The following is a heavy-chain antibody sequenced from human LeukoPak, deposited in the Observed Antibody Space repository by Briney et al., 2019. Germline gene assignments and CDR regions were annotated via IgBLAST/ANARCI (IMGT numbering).Heavy chain of an antibody. CDR2: INPNGGGT. CDR1: GYTFTSYA. Sequence: ASVKVSCKASGYTFTSYAMNWVRQAPEQGLEWMGRINPNGGGTNYAQKFQGRVTMTRDTSISTAYMELSRLRSDDTAVYYCARDRAEYGGNSLGYWGQGTLVTVSS. CDR3: ARDRAEYGGNSLGY. J-gene: IGHJ4*02. D-gene: IGHD4-23*01. V-gene: IGHV1-2*06.